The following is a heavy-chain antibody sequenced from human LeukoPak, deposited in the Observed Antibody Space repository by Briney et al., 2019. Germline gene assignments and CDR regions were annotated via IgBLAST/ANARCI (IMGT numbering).Heavy chain of an antibody. CDR2: IYHSGTT. D-gene: IGHD5-12*01. Sequence: PSETLSLTCAVSGGSISSNNWWSWVRQPPGKGLEWIGEIYHSGTTNYNPTLKSRVTISVDKSKNQLSLRLNSVTAADTAVYYCARDLGTVAASYWGQGALVTVS. CDR3: ARDLGTVAASY. CDR1: GGSISSNNW. V-gene: IGHV4-4*02. J-gene: IGHJ4*02.